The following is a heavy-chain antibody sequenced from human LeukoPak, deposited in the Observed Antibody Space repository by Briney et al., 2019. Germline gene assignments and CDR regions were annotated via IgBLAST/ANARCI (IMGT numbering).Heavy chain of an antibody. CDR1: GYTFTGYG. CDR3: ARDSPLRFLEWLSNTVYGMDV. CDR2: ISAYNGNT. V-gene: IGHV1-18*01. Sequence: TSVKVSCKASGYTFTGYGISWVRQAPGQGLEWMGRISAYNGNTNYAQKLQGRVTMTTDTSTSTAYMELRSLRSDDTAVYYCARDSPLRFLEWLSNTVYGMDVWGQGTTVTVSS. J-gene: IGHJ6*02. D-gene: IGHD3-3*01.